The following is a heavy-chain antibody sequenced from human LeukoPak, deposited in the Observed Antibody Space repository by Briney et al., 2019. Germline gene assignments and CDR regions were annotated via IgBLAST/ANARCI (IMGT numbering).Heavy chain of an antibody. V-gene: IGHV3-23*01. Sequence: SGGSLRLSCAASGFTLSSYAMSWVRQAPGKGLEWVSSISASGGGTYYADSVKGRFTISRDNSKNTLYLQMNSLRAEDTAVYYCAKDEGSSGCKNWGQGTLVTVSS. CDR2: ISASGGGT. J-gene: IGHJ4*02. D-gene: IGHD3-22*01. CDR1: GFTLSSYA. CDR3: AKDEGSSGCKN.